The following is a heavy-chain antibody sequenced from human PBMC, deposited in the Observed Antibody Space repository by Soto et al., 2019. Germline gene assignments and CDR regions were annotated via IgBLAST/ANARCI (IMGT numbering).Heavy chain of an antibody. V-gene: IGHV4-4*02. CDR3: ARDQGSHPGD. CDR1: GVSISSDNW. CDR2: IHHSGST. Sequence: QVQLQESGPGLVRPSGTVSLTCPVSGVSISSDNWWSWVRQPPGEALEWIGEIHHSGSTNYNPSLKSRGTMSVVPAKDLFSLTLNSVTAADTAFYYCARDQGSHPGDWGQGTLVSVSS. J-gene: IGHJ4*02. D-gene: IGHD6-13*01.